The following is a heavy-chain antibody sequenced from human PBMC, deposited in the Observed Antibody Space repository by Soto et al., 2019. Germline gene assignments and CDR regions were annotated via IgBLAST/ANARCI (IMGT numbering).Heavy chain of an antibody. Sequence: QLQLQESGPGLVKPSETLSLTCTVSGGSISSSSYYWGWIRQPPGKGLEWIGSIYYSGSTYYNPSLKSRVTISVDTSMNQFSLKLSSVTAADTAVYYCERRADIVVVPAAMRTRDNWFDPWGQGTLVTVSS. D-gene: IGHD2-2*01. CDR2: IYYSGST. CDR3: ERRADIVVVPAAMRTRDNWFDP. J-gene: IGHJ5*02. V-gene: IGHV4-39*01. CDR1: GGSISSSSYY.